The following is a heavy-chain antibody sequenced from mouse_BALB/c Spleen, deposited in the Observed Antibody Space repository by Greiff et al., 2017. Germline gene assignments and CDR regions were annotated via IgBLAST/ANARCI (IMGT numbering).Heavy chain of an antibody. V-gene: IGHV5-17*02. CDR3: ARSTMITYYAMDY. J-gene: IGHJ4*01. D-gene: IGHD2-4*01. CDR2: ISSGSSTI. Sequence: EVQLVESGGGLVQPGGSRKLSCAASGFTFSSFGMHWVRQAPEKGLEWVAYISSGSSTIYYADTVKGRFTISRDNPKNTLFLQMTSLRSEDTAMYYCARSTMITYYAMDYWGQGTSVTVSS. CDR1: GFTFSSFG.